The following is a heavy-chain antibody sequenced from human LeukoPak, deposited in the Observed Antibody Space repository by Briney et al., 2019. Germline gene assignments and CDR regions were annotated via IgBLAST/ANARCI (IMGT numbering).Heavy chain of an antibody. CDR1: GFTFSSYG. V-gene: IGHV3-30*02. Sequence: GGSLRLSWAASGFTFSSYGMHWVRQAPGKGLEWVAFIRYDGSNKYYADSVKGRFTISRDNSKNTLYLQMNSLRAEDTAVYYCAKGRGYSYGYYFDYWGQGTLVTVSS. CDR3: AKGRGYSYGYYFDY. D-gene: IGHD5-18*01. J-gene: IGHJ4*02. CDR2: IRYDGSNK.